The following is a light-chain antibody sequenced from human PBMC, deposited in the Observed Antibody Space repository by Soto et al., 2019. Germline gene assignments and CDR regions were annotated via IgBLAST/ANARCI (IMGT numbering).Light chain of an antibody. Sequence: QSALTQPASVSGSPGLSITISCTGTSSDVGGYNHVSWYQQYPGKAPKLIIYEVNNQPSGVSNRFSGSKSGNTASLTISGLPAEDEADYYCSSYTGISTIFGGGTKLTVL. J-gene: IGLJ2*01. CDR3: SSYTGISTI. CDR2: EVN. CDR1: SSDVGGYNH. V-gene: IGLV2-14*01.